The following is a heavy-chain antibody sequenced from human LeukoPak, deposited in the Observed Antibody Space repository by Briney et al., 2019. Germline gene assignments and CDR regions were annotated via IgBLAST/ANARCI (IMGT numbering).Heavy chain of an antibody. V-gene: IGHV1-8*01. CDR3: ARGPRNDP. J-gene: IGHJ5*02. Sequence: GASVKVSCKTSGYPFTTYEINWVRQAAGQGLEWMGWVHPNTGNTAYAQRFQGRVTMTRDTSISTACMELSSLTSNDTAVYFCARGPRNDPWGQGTLVTVSS. CDR1: GYPFTTYE. D-gene: IGHD1-14*01. CDR2: VHPNTGNT.